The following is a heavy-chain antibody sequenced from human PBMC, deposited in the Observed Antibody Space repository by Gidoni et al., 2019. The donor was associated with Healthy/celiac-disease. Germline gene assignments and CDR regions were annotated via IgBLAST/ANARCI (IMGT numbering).Heavy chain of an antibody. CDR3: AKDLSRGYSYGRLYY. CDR1: GFTFSSYG. J-gene: IGHJ4*02. D-gene: IGHD5-18*01. V-gene: IGHV3-30*18. Sequence: GVVQPGRSLRLSCAASGFTFSSYGMHWVRQAPGKGLEWVAVISYDGSNKYYADSVKGRFTISRDNSKNTLYLQMNSLRAEDTAVYYCAKDLSRGYSYGRLYYWGQGTLVTVSS. CDR2: ISYDGSNK.